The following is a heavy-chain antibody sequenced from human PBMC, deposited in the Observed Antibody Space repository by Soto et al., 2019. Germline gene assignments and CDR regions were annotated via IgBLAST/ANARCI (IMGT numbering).Heavy chain of an antibody. CDR2: ISGSGGST. CDR1: GFTFSSYA. CDR3: AKRTVGWYFDL. V-gene: IGHV3-23*01. J-gene: IGHJ2*01. D-gene: IGHD4-17*01. Sequence: GGSLRLSCAASGFTFSSYAMNCVRQAPGKGLEWVSVISGSGGSTYYADAVKGRFTISRDNSKNTLYLQMNSLRAEDTAVYYCAKRTVGWYFDLWGRGTLVTVSS.